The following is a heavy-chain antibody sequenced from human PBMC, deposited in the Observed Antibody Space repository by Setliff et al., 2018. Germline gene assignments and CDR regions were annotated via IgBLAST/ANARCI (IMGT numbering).Heavy chain of an antibody. CDR3: ARGGQQLYYFDY. V-gene: IGHV4-59*08. J-gene: IGHJ4*02. CDR2: IYYSGST. CDR1: GGSISSHY. Sequence: TSETLSLTCTVSGGSISSHYWSWIRQPPGKGLEWIGSIYYSGSTNYNPSLKSRVTIPVDTSKNQFSLKLSSVTAADTAVYYCARGGQQLYYFDYWGQGTLVTVSS. D-gene: IGHD6-13*01.